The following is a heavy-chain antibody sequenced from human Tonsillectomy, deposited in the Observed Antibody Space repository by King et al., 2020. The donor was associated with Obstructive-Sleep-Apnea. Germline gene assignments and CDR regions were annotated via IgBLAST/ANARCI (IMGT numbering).Heavy chain of an antibody. CDR1: GFSVSNPRVG. CDR2: IFSDDEK. V-gene: IGHV2-26*01. CDR3: ARTRRYYDSSGYYSYYFDY. J-gene: IGHJ4*02. Sequence: VTLKESGPVLVKPTETLTLTCTVSGFSVSNPRVGVSWIRQSPGKALEWLAHIFSDDEKSYRTSLRSRLSISNDTSKSQVVLTMTNMDPGDTATYYCARTRRYYDSSGYYSYYFDYWGQGTLVTVSS. D-gene: IGHD3-22*01.